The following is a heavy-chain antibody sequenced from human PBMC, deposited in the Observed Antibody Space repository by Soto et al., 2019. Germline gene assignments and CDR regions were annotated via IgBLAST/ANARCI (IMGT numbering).Heavy chain of an antibody. V-gene: IGHV4-31*03. CDR2: IYYSGST. D-gene: IGHD1-20*01. CDR1: GGSISSGGYY. Sequence: SETLSLTCTVSGGSISSGGYYWSWIRQHPGKGLEWIGYIYYSGSTYYNPSLKSRVTISVDTSKNQFSLKLSSVTAAGTAVYYCARVSGRRISITGLFDYWGQGTLVTAPQ. J-gene: IGHJ4*02. CDR3: ARVSGRRISITGLFDY.